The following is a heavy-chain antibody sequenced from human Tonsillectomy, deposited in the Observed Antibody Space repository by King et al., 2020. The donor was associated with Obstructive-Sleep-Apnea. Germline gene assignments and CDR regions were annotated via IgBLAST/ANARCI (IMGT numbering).Heavy chain of an antibody. Sequence: QLQESGSGLVKPSQTLSLTCAVSGGSISSGGYSWSWIRQPPGKGLEWIGYIYHSGSTYYNPSLKSRVTISVDRSKNQFSLKLSSVTAADTAVYYCARGLLWFGELSDAFDIWGQGTMVTVSS. CDR1: GGSISSGGYS. D-gene: IGHD3-10*01. J-gene: IGHJ3*02. CDR3: ARGLLWFGELSDAFDI. V-gene: IGHV4-30-2*01. CDR2: IYHSGST.